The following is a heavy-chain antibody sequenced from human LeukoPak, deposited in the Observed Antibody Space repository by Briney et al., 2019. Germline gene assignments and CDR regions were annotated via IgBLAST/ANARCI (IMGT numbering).Heavy chain of an antibody. Sequence: GGSLRLSCAASGFTFDDYAMHWVRQAPGKGLEWVSGISWNSGSIGYADSVKGRFTISRDNAKNPLYLQMNSLRAEDTALYYCAKGRRYSSGWFDYWGQGTLVTVSS. D-gene: IGHD6-19*01. J-gene: IGHJ4*02. V-gene: IGHV3-9*01. CDR2: ISWNSGSI. CDR3: AKGRRYSSGWFDY. CDR1: GFTFDDYA.